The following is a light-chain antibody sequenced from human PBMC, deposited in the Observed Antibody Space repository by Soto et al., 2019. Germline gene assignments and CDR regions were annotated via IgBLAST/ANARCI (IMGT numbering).Light chain of an antibody. CDR2: KNN. V-gene: IGLV1-47*01. Sequence: QSVLTQPPSASGTPGQRVSISCSGSASNVGSTYVFWYQQVPGTAPTLLIYKNNQRPSGVSDRFSGSKSGISASLAISGLRVDDEADYYCASWDNDLNGPIFGGGTKLPVL. CDR1: ASNVGSTY. J-gene: IGLJ2*01. CDR3: ASWDNDLNGPI.